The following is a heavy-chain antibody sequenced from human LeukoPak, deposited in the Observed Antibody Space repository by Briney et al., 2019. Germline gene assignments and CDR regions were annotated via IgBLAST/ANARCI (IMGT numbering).Heavy chain of an antibody. CDR3: AKAATNYNILTGYYHFDY. CDR1: GFTFSSYG. Sequence: GGSLRLSCAASGFTFSSYGMHWVRQAPGKGLEWVAVIWYDGSNKYYADSVKGRFTISRDISKNTLYLQMNSLRADDTAVYYCAKAATNYNILTGYYHFDYWGQGTLVTVSS. D-gene: IGHD3-9*01. CDR2: IWYDGSNK. J-gene: IGHJ4*02. V-gene: IGHV3-33*06.